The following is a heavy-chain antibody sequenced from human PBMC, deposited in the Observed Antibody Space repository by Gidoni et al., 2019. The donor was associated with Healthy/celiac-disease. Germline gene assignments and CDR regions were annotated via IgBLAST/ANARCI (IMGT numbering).Heavy chain of an antibody. V-gene: IGHV4-30-2*01. Sequence: QLQLQESGSGLVKPSQTLSLTCAVSGGSISSGCYSWSWIRQPPGKGLEWIGYLYHSGSTYYNPSLKSRVTRSVDRSKNQFSLKLSSVTAADTAVYYCARELYDSSFTAWGQGTLVTVSS. D-gene: IGHD3-22*01. CDR1: GGSISSGCYS. CDR3: ARELYDSSFTA. J-gene: IGHJ5*02. CDR2: LYHSGST.